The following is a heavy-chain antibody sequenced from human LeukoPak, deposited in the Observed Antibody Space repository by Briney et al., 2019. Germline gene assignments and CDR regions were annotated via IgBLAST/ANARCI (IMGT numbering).Heavy chain of an antibody. V-gene: IGHV4-34*01. J-gene: IGHJ3*02. D-gene: IGHD3-10*01. CDR2: INHSGST. CDR1: GGFFSDYY. Sequence: KASETLSLTCAVYGGFFSDYYWTWIRQSPGKGLEWIGEINHSGSTNYNPSLKSRVTISVDTSKNQFSLKLSSVTAADTAVYYCARPLITMVRGVIITYDAFDIWGQGTMVTVSS. CDR3: ARPLITMVRGVIITYDAFDI.